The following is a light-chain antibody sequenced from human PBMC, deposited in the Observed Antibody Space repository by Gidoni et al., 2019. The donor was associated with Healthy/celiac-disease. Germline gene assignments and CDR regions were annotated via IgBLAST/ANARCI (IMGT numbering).Light chain of an antibody. CDR2: SNN. CDR3: AAWDDSLNGVV. CDR1: SSNIGSNT. V-gene: IGLV1-44*01. Sequence: QSVLPHPPSASGTPGQRVTIPCSGSSSNIGSNTVNWYQQLPGTAPKLLIYSNNQRPSGVPDRFSGSKSGASASLAISGLQSEDEADYYCAAWDDSLNGVVFGGGTKLTVL. J-gene: IGLJ2*01.